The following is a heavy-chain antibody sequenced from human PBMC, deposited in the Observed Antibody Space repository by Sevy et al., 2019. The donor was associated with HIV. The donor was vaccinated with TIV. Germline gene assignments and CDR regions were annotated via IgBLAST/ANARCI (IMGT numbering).Heavy chain of an antibody. CDR1: GYNFY. Sequence: ASVKVSCKASGYNFYIHWVRQAPGQGLEWMGRVTPNSGATTYAQRFQGRVAMTMDTSISTAFMELSGLKSDDTAIYYCAGQSLGWYNWFDPWGQGTLVTVSS. D-gene: IGHD6-19*01. CDR3: AGQSLGWYNWFDP. V-gene: IGHV1-2*06. CDR2: VTPNSGAT. J-gene: IGHJ5*02.